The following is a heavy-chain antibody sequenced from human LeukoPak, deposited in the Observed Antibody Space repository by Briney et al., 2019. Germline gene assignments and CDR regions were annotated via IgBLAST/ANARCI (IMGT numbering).Heavy chain of an antibody. V-gene: IGHV1-2*02. Sequence: ASVKVSCKASGGTFSSYAISWVRQAPGQGLEWMGWIDPNSGGTNFAQKFQGRVTMTRDTSISTAYMELSRLTSDDTAVYYCGRVSWLDYWGQGTLVTVSS. CDR2: IDPNSGGT. CDR3: GRVSWLDY. CDR1: GGTFSSYA. J-gene: IGHJ4*02. D-gene: IGHD6-13*01.